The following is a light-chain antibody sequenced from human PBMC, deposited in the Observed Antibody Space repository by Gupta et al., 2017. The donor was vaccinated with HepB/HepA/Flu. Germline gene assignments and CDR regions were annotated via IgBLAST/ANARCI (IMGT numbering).Light chain of an antibody. Sequence: QAVVTQEPSLTLSPGGTVTLTCASSTGPVTSGHYPYWFQQKPGHAPRTLIYDVNNRASWTPARFSGSLLGGKAALTLSGAQPEDEADYYCLLSYNAVFVFGTGTTITVL. CDR1: TGPVTSGHY. CDR3: LLSYNAVFV. CDR2: DVN. J-gene: IGLJ1*01. V-gene: IGLV7-46*01.